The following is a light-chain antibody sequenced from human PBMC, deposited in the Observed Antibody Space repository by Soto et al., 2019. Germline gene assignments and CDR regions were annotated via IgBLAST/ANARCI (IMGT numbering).Light chain of an antibody. J-gene: IGKJ1*01. CDR1: QSVPNSR. Sequence: EIVLTQSPDTLSLSPGERATLSCRASQSVPNSRLAWYQQKPGQAPSLVISDTSIRATGIPDRFSGSGSGTDFSLIIGRLEPEDFAVYYCQQYGRYPRTSRPGTNVDIK. CDR2: DTS. CDR3: QQYGRYPRT. V-gene: IGKV3-20*01.